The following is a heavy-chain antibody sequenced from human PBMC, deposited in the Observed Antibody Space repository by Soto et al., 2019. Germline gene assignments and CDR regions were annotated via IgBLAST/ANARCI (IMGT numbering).Heavy chain of an antibody. CDR3: ARDRWATVTSHAFDI. J-gene: IGHJ3*02. V-gene: IGHV3-33*08. Sequence: GGSLRLSCAASGFMFSAYWMSWVRQAPGKGLEWVAVIWYDGSNKYYADSVKGRFTISRDNSKNTLYLQMNSLRAEDTAVYYCARDRWATVTSHAFDIWGQGTMVTVSS. CDR2: IWYDGSNK. CDR1: GFMFSAYW. D-gene: IGHD4-17*01.